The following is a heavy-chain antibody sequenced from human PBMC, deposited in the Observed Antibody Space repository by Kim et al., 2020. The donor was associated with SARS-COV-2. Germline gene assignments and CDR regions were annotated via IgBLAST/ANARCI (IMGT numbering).Heavy chain of an antibody. V-gene: IGHV3-23*01. CDR2: ISGSGGST. J-gene: IGHJ4*02. Sequence: GGSLRLSCAASGFTFSSYAMSWVRQAPGKGLEWVSAISGSGGSTYYADSVKGRFTISRDNSKNTLYLQMNSLRAEDTAVYYCAKDRLTMIVVVITSGCFDYGGQGTLVTVSS. CDR1: GFTFSSYA. D-gene: IGHD3-22*01. CDR3: AKDRLTMIVVVITSGCFDY.